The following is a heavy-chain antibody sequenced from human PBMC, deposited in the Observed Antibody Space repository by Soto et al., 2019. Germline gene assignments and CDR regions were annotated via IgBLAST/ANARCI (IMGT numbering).Heavy chain of an antibody. CDR2: ISGSGGST. CDR1: GFTFSSYA. Sequence: GSLRLSCAASGFTFSSYAMSWVRQAPGKGLEWVSAISGSGGSTYYADSVKGRFTISRDNSKNTLYLQMNSLRAEDTAVYYCAKDRVLMVYAMRPHDALDIWGQGTMVTVSS. J-gene: IGHJ3*02. CDR3: AKDRVLMVYAMRPHDALDI. V-gene: IGHV3-23*01. D-gene: IGHD2-8*01.